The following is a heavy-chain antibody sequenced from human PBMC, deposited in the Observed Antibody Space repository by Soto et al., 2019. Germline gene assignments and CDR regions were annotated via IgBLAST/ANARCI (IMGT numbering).Heavy chain of an antibody. V-gene: IGHV1-69*12. Sequence: QVQLVQSGAEVKKPGSSVKVSCKASGGTFSSYAISWVRQAPGQGLEWMGGIIPIFGTANYAQKFQGRVTINADESTSTAYMELSSLRSEDTAVYYCARGSKRLTDDYYYGMDVWGQGTTVTVSS. J-gene: IGHJ6*02. CDR1: GGTFSSYA. CDR3: ARGSKRLTDDYYYGMDV. D-gene: IGHD1-1*01. CDR2: IIPIFGTA.